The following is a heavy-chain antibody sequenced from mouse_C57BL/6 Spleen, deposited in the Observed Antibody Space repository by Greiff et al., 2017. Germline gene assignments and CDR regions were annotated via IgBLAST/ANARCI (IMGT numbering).Heavy chain of an antibody. J-gene: IGHJ3*01. CDR1: GYTFTDYY. D-gene: IGHD2-4*01. CDR3: VPIYYDYDVEFAY. CDR2: INPNNGGT. Sequence: EVQLQQSGPELVKPGASVKISCKASGYTFTDYYMNWVKQSHGKSLEWIGDINPNNGGTSYNQKFKGKATLTVDKSSSTAYMELRSLTSEDSAVYYCVPIYYDYDVEFAYWGQGTLVTVSA. V-gene: IGHV1-26*01.